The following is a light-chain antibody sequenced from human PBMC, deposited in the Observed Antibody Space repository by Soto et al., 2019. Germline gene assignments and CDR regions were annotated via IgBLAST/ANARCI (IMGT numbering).Light chain of an antibody. CDR3: QRYESSPGR. CDR1: QSVSSSY. J-gene: IGKJ1*01. CDR2: GAS. Sequence: EIVLTQSPGTLSLSPGERATLSCRASQSVSSSYLAWYQQKPGQAPRLLIYGASSRATGIPDRFSGSGSGKDFTLIIRSLDLEDFGVYYWQRYESSPGRFGKGTKGDIK. V-gene: IGKV3-20*01.